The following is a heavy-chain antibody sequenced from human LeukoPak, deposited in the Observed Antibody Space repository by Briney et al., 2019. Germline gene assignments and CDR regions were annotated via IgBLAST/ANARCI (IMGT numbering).Heavy chain of an antibody. J-gene: IGHJ4*02. Sequence: GGSLRLSCAASGFTFSSYGMNWVRQAPGKGLEWVAVIWYDGSNKYYADSVKGRFTISRDNSKNTLYLQMNSLRAEDTAVYYCARDAGRYFDWLGYWGQGTLVTVSS. CDR1: GFTFSSYG. D-gene: IGHD3-9*01. CDR2: IWYDGSNK. CDR3: ARDAGRYFDWLGY. V-gene: IGHV3-33*08.